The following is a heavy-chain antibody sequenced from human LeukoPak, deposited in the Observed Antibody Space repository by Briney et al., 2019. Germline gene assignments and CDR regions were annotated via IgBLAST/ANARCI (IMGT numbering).Heavy chain of an antibody. Sequence: PSETLSLTCTVSGGSISSGSYYWSWIRQPAGKGLEWIGRIYTSGSTNYNPSLKSRVTISVDTSKNQFSLKLSSVTAADTAVYYCARDVPPLDVWGKGTTVTVSS. J-gene: IGHJ6*04. CDR2: IYTSGST. CDR1: GGSISSGSYY. D-gene: IGHD3-10*02. V-gene: IGHV4-61*02. CDR3: ARDVPPLDV.